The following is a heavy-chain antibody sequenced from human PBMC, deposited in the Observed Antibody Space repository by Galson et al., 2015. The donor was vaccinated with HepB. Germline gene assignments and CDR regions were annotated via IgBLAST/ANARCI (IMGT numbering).Heavy chain of an antibody. D-gene: IGHD7-27*01. CDR1: GYTFTNYG. J-gene: IGHJ4*02. V-gene: IGHV1-18*01. CDR2: ISAYNGNT. CDR3: ARGDWGWGGFDD. Sequence: SVKVSCKASGYTFTNYGISWVRQAPGQGLQWMGWISAYNGNTHYAQKLQGRVIMTTDTSTSTAYMELRSLRSDDTAVYYCARGDWGWGGFDDWGQGTLVTVSS.